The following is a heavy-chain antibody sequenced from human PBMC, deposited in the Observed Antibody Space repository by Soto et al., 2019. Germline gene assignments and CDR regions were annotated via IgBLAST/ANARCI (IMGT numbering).Heavy chain of an antibody. Sequence: QVQLVQSGAEVKKPGSSVKVSCKASGGTFSSYPISWVRQAPGQGLEWMGGIIPIFGTANYAQKFQGRVTMTADESTSTAYMELSSLRSEDTAVYYCATQGLPNYYYSGMDVWGQGTTVTVSS. CDR2: IIPIFGTA. V-gene: IGHV1-69*12. D-gene: IGHD5-18*01. CDR3: ATQGLPNYYYSGMDV. J-gene: IGHJ6*02. CDR1: GGTFSSYP.